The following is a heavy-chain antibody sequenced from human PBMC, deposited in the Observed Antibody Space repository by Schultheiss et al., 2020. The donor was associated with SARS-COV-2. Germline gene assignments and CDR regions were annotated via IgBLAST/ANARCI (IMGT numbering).Heavy chain of an antibody. V-gene: IGHV3-21*01. Sequence: GGSLRLSCAASGFTVSSNYMSWVRQAPGKGLEWVSSISSSSSYIYYADSVKGRFTISRDNAKNSLYLQMNSLRAEDTAVYYCARLGGGYDYYWGQGTLVTVSS. D-gene: IGHD5-12*01. CDR3: ARLGGGYDYY. CDR1: GFTVSSNY. CDR2: ISSSSSYI. J-gene: IGHJ4*02.